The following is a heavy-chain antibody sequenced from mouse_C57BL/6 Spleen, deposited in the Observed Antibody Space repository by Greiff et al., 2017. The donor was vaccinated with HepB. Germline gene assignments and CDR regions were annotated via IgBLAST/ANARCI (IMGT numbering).Heavy chain of an antibody. Sequence: VQLQQSGPELVKPGASVKISCKASGYAFSSSWMNWVKQRPGKGLEWIGRIYTGDGDTNYNGKFKGKGTLTADKSSSTAYMQLSSLTSEDSAVYSCARWDDGSKWYFDGWGTGTTVT. CDR2: IYTGDGDT. CDR3: ARWDDGSKWYFDG. D-gene: IGHD1-1*01. V-gene: IGHV1-82*01. CDR1: GYAFSSSW. J-gene: IGHJ1*03.